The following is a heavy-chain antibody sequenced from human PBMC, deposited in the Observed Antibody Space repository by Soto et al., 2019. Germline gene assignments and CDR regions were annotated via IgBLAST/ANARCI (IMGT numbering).Heavy chain of an antibody. CDR2: ISDDGDST. V-gene: IGHV3-23*01. CDR1: GFTFSDNA. Sequence: LRLSCGASGFTFSDNAMTWVRQAPGKGLEWVSSISDDGDSTYYADSVKGRFAVSRDNSKNTLFLHMNSLGAEDTAVYYCAKSLSTAVNYGLDVRGQGTSVTVSS. CDR3: AKSLSTAVNYGLDV. D-gene: IGHD2-2*01. J-gene: IGHJ6*02.